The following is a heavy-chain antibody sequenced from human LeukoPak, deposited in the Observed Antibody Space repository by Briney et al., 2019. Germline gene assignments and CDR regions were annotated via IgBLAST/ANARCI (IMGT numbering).Heavy chain of an antibody. CDR3: ARDLTMVRGL. CDR2: IRYDGSNK. J-gene: IGHJ4*02. V-gene: IGHV3-30*02. D-gene: IGHD3-10*01. CDR1: GFTFSSYG. Sequence: GGSLRLSCAASGFTFSSYGMHWVRQAPGKGLEWVAFIRYDGSNKYYADSVKGRFTISRDNSKNTLYLQMNSLRAEDTAVYYCARDLTMVRGLGGQGTLVTVSS.